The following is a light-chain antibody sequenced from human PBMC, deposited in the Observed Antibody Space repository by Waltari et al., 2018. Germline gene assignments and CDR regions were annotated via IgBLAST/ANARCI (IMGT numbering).Light chain of an antibody. Sequence: SYDLTQPPSVSVSPGQTATITCSGDKLGDKYVFWYQQKPGQSPVLVLYQDAKRPSGIRARFSGSNSGNTATLTIRMTQPMDEADYYCQVWDTTRGFYGSGTKVTVL. J-gene: IGLJ1*01. CDR2: QDA. CDR1: KLGDKY. CDR3: QVWDTTRGF. V-gene: IGLV3-1*01.